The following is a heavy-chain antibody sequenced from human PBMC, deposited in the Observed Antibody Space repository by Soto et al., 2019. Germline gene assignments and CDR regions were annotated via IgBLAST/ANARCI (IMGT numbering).Heavy chain of an antibody. CDR1: GFTFTSYG. D-gene: IGHD2-15*01. J-gene: IGHJ5*02. CDR2: ISYDGNKK. Sequence: GGSLRLSCAATGFTFTSYGMHWVRQAPGKGLEWVALISYDGNKKYYGDSVKGRFSISRDSSENTLYLQMNSLRRDDTAVYYCASQYCSGGSCYSVNKYNWFDPWGQGTLVTVSS. CDR3: ASQYCSGGSCYSVNKYNWFDP. V-gene: IGHV3-30*03.